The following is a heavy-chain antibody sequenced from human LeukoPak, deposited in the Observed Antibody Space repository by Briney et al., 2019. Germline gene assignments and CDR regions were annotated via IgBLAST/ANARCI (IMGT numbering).Heavy chain of an antibody. CDR3: ARDWRRGYSYGYDAFDI. CDR1: GYTFTAYY. V-gene: IGHV1-2*06. J-gene: IGHJ3*02. CDR2: INPNSGGT. Sequence: ASVKVSCKASGYTFTAYYIHWVRQAPGQGLEWMGRINPNSGGTNYAQKFQGRVTMTRDTSISTAYMELSRLRSDDTAVYYCARDWRRGYSYGYDAFDIWGQGTMVTVSS. D-gene: IGHD5-18*01.